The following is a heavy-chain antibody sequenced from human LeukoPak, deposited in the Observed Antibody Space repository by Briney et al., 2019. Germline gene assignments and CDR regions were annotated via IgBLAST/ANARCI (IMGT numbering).Heavy chain of an antibody. Sequence: PSETLSLTCTVSGGSISSSSYYWGWIRQPPGKGLEWIGYIYYSGSTNYNPSLKSRVSISVDTSKNQFSLKLNSVTAADTAVYYCAKDWDYMDVWGKGTTVTISS. D-gene: IGHD3-16*01. CDR2: IYYSGST. V-gene: IGHV4-61*01. CDR1: GGSISSSSYY. CDR3: AKDWDYMDV. J-gene: IGHJ6*03.